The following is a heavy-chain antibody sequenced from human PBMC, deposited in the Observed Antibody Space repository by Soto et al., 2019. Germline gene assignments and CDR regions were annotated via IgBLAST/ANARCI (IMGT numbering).Heavy chain of an antibody. CDR3: ARRGGYYFYYGMDV. J-gene: IGHJ6*02. CDR1: GYNFTGHW. V-gene: IGHV5-51*01. Sequence: VESLKISCNGSGYNFTGHWIGWVRQVPWKGLEWMGIIYPHDSHTKYSPSFQGQVTISADKSSSTAYLQWSSLKASDTAMYYCARRGGYYFYYGMDVWGQGTTVTVSS. CDR2: IYPHDSHT.